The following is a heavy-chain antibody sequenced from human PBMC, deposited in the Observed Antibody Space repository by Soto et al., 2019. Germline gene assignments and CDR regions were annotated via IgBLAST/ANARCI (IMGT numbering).Heavy chain of an antibody. D-gene: IGHD5-12*01. J-gene: IGHJ3*02. Sequence: EVQLVESGGGLVQPGGSLRLSCAASGFTFSSSDMHWVRQATGNGLEWVSAIGTAGDTYYPGSVKGRFTISRENAKNSLYLQMNSLRAGDTAVYYCARWPSGYDHLMGAFDIWGQGTMVTVSS. CDR2: IGTAGDT. CDR1: GFTFSSSD. V-gene: IGHV3-13*01. CDR3: ARWPSGYDHLMGAFDI.